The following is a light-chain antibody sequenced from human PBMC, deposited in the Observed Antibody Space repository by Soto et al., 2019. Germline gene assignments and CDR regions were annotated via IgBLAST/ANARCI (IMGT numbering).Light chain of an antibody. V-gene: IGKV3-11*01. Sequence: EIVMTQSPASLSLSPGSRGTLSGRASQSISNSLAWYQQKPGQAPRLIINDAFNRATGIPDRFSRSGSGTDFTLTISGLDPEDFAVYYCQHRFSWPPAFGQGTKVDIK. CDR1: QSISNS. J-gene: IGKJ1*01. CDR3: QHRFSWPPA. CDR2: DAF.